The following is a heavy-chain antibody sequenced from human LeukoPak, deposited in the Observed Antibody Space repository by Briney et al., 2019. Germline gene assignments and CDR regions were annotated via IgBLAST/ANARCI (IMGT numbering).Heavy chain of an antibody. Sequence: GGSLRLSWAVSGITLSDKGMSWVRQAPGKGLEWVAGISDSGGRTNYADSVKGRFTISRDNPKNTLYLQMNSLRAEDTAVYFCAKRGVVIRVILVGFHKEAYYFDSWGQGALVTVSS. J-gene: IGHJ4*02. V-gene: IGHV3-23*01. D-gene: IGHD3-22*01. CDR1: GITLSDKG. CDR3: AKRGVVIRVILVGFHKEAYYFDS. CDR2: ISDSGGRT.